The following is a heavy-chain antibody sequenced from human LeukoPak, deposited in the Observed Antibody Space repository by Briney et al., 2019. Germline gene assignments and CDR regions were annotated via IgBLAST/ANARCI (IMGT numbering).Heavy chain of an antibody. CDR3: TTGPFDYYGSASYLANGMDV. Sequence: GGSLRLSCAASGFTFTNAWMSWVRQAPGKGLEWIGRIKSKTDGGTADYTAPVKGRFTISRDDSKNTLYLQMNSLKTEDTAVYYCTTGPFDYYGSASYLANGMDVWGQGTTVTVSS. V-gene: IGHV3-15*01. CDR1: GFTFTNAW. D-gene: IGHD3-10*01. J-gene: IGHJ6*02. CDR2: IKSKTDGGTA.